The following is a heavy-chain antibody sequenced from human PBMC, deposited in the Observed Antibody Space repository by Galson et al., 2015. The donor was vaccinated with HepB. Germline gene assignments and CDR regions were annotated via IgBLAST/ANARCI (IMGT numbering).Heavy chain of an antibody. CDR2: TYYRSKWYN. V-gene: IGHV6-1*01. D-gene: IGHD2-15*01. CDR1: GDSVSSNSAA. J-gene: IGHJ3*02. CDR3: ARVRYCSGGSCSPRYDAFDI. Sequence: CAISGDSVSSNSAAWNWIRQSPSRGLEWLGRTYYRSKWYNDYAVSVKSRITINPDTSKNQFSLQLNSATPEDTAVYYCARVRYCSGGSCSPRYDAFDIWGQGTMVTVSS.